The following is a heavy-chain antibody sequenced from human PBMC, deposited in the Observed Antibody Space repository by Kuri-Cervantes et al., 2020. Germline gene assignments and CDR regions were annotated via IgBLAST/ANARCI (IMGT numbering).Heavy chain of an antibody. CDR3: AREYYYYMDN. Sequence: SETLSLTCAVSGYSISSGYYWSWIRQPPGKGLEWIGEINHSGSTNYNPSLKSRVTISVDTSKNQFSLKLSSVTAADTAVYYCAREYYYYMDNWGKGTTVTVSS. J-gene: IGHJ6*03. V-gene: IGHV4-38-2*02. CDR2: INHSGST. CDR1: GYSISSGYY.